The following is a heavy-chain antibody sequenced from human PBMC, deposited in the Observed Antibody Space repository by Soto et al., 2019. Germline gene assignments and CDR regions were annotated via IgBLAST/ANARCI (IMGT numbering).Heavy chain of an antibody. J-gene: IGHJ6*02. V-gene: IGHV4-31*03. CDR3: ARDADYGGSRGGMDV. Sequence: QVRLEESGPGLVKPSETLSLICSVSGGSVNNAYYFWSWIRHHPENGLEWIGYIYYSGSTRYNPSFKTRATLSIDTSKNQFSLRLNSVTVADTAVYFCARDADYGGSRGGMDVWGRGTTVTVSS. D-gene: IGHD4-17*01. CDR1: GGSVNNAYYF. CDR2: IYYSGST.